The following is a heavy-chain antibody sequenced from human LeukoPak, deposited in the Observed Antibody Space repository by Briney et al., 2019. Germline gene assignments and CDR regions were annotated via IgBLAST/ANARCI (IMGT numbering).Heavy chain of an antibody. J-gene: IGHJ6*02. CDR1: GFTFSSYW. CDR2: IKQDGSEK. CDR3: ARRGVLEWLLSYYYCYGMDV. D-gene: IGHD3-3*01. Sequence: GGSLRLSCAASGFTFSSYWMSWVPQAPGQGLVGVANIKQDGSEKYYVVSVKGRFTISRDNAKNSLYLQMNSLRAEDTAVYYCARRGVLEWLLSYYYCYGMDVWGQGNTVTVSS. V-gene: IGHV3-7*05.